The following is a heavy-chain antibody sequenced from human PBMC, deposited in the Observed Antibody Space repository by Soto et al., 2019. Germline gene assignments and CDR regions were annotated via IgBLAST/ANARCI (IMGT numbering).Heavy chain of an antibody. CDR3: ARVGRSGSYQHLYYYYYGMDV. CDR1: GFTVSSNY. D-gene: IGHD1-26*01. Sequence: PGGSLRLSCAASGFTVSSNYMSWVRQAPGKGLEWVSVIYSGGSTYYADSVKGRFTISRDNSKNTLYLQMNSLRAEDTAVYYCARVGRSGSYQHLYYYYYGMDVWGQGTTVTVSS. V-gene: IGHV3-53*01. CDR2: IYSGGST. J-gene: IGHJ6*02.